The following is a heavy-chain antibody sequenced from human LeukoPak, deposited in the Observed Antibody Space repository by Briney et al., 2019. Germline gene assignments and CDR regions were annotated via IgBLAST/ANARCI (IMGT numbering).Heavy chain of an antibody. J-gene: IGHJ5*02. CDR2: IFYSGGT. Sequence: SETLSLTCTVSSGSISTSNYYWGRVRQPPGKALEWIGNIFYSGGTYYSPSLKSRVTISLDTSRNQFSLKLSSVTAADTAVYYCARGRSWYGGVWFDPWGQGTLVTVSS. CDR1: SGSISTSNYY. V-gene: IGHV4-39*07. CDR3: ARGRSWYGGVWFDP. D-gene: IGHD6-13*01.